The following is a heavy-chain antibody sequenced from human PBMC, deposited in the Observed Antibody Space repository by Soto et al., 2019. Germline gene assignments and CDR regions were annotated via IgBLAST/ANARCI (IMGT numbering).Heavy chain of an antibody. Sequence: GGSLRLSCAASGFTFRTYGIYWVRQAPDKGLEWVAVIWYDGNTKYYADSVKGRFTISRDNSKNMLYLQMNSLRAEDTAVYYCARDLSGSGSYYSKDYYYYGMDVWGQGTTVTVSS. CDR3: ARDLSGSGSYYSKDYYYYGMDV. CDR2: IWYDGNTK. D-gene: IGHD3-10*01. CDR1: GFTFRTYG. J-gene: IGHJ6*02. V-gene: IGHV3-33*08.